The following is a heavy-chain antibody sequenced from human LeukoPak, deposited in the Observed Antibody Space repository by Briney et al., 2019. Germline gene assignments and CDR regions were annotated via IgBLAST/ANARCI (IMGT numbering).Heavy chain of an antibody. CDR2: ISSSSTI. Sequence: GGSLRLSCAASGFTFSSYSMNWVRQAPGKGLEWVSYISSSSTIYYADSVKGRFTVSRDNSKNTLYLQMNSLRAEDTAVYYCAKMYDKSSVYYYYMDVWGKGTTVTVSS. D-gene: IGHD3-22*01. CDR3: AKMYDKSSVYYYYMDV. V-gene: IGHV3-48*01. CDR1: GFTFSSYS. J-gene: IGHJ6*03.